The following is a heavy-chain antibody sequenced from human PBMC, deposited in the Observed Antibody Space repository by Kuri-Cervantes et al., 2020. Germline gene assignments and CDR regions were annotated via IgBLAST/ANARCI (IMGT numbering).Heavy chain of an antibody. CDR1: GYTFTGYY. J-gene: IGHJ4*02. V-gene: IGHV1-2*02. CDR2: INPNSGGT. CDR3: ARVRVRGTLYSGSYGY. D-gene: IGHD1-26*01. Sequence: ASVKVSCKASGYTFTGYYMHWVRQAPGQGLEWMGWINPNSGGTNYAQKFQGRVTMTRDTSISTVYMELSRLRSDDTAVYYCARVRVRGTLYSGSYGYWGQGTLVTVSS.